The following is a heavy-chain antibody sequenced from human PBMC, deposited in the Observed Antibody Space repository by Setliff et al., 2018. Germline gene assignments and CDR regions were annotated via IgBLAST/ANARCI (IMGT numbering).Heavy chain of an antibody. D-gene: IGHD3-22*01. Sequence: SVKVSCKASGNSFSSFSITWVRQAPGQGLEWMGGIIPLLETAKYAQKFQGRVTITADKSTSTGYMELSSLRSEDTAVYYCARINFYVSSGYYYAPELWGQGTTVTAPQ. J-gene: IGHJ4*02. CDR3: ARINFYVSSGYYYAPEL. V-gene: IGHV1-69*06. CDR2: IIPLLETA. CDR1: GNSFSSFS.